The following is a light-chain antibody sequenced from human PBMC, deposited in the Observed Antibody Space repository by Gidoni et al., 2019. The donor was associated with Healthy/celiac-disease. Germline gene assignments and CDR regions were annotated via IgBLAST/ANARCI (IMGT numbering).Light chain of an antibody. J-gene: IGKJ1*01. Sequence: DIVLTQSPASLAVSLGERAIINCKSSQSVLYSSNNKNYLAWYQQKPGQPPKLLIYWASTRESGVPDRFSGSGSGTDFTLTISSLQAEDVAVYYCQQYYSTLTWTFGQGTKVEIK. CDR2: WAS. CDR3: QQYYSTLTWT. CDR1: QSVLYSSNNKNY. V-gene: IGKV4-1*01.